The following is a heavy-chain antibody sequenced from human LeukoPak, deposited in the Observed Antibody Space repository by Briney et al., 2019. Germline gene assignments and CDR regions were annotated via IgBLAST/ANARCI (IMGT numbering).Heavy chain of an antibody. V-gene: IGHV3-30*18. CDR2: ISYDGSHK. CDR3: AKGARGDTVTSIVGLNWFDP. J-gene: IGHJ5*02. Sequence: AGGSLRLSCAASGITFRSYGMHWVRQAPGKALEWVAVISYDGSHKYYADSVKGRFSISRDNSKNTLYLQMNSLRADDTAVYYCAKGARGDTVTSIVGLNWFDPWGQGTLVTVSS. D-gene: IGHD4-17*01. CDR1: GITFRSYG.